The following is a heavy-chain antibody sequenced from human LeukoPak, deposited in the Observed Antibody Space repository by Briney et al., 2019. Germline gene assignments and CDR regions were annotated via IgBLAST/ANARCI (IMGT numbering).Heavy chain of an antibody. V-gene: IGHV4-39*01. CDR2: IYYSGST. J-gene: IGHJ4*02. D-gene: IGHD3-9*01. CDR1: GGSISSSSYY. CDR3: ARRGYYDILTGYRSHLDY. Sequence: PSETLSLTCTVSGGSISSSSYYWGWIRQPPGKGLEWIGSIYYSGSTYYNPSLKSRVTISVDTSKNQFSLKLSSVTAADTAVYYCARRGYYDILTGYRSHLDYWGQGTLVTVSS.